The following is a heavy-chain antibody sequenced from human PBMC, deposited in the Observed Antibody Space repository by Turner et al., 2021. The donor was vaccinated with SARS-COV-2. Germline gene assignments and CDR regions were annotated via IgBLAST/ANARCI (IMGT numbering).Heavy chain of an antibody. V-gene: IGHV4-39*01. Sequence: QLQLQVSGTGLVQPSEPLSLTCTVSGGSISSSTDSWGLIRQPPSTVLGWIGIIYDGETTYYNPSLKSRFTISVDTSKNLCSLKLSFVTAADTAVYYCARLMDTAMDYYGMDVWGQGTTVTVSS. CDR1: GGSISSSTDS. D-gene: IGHD5-18*01. CDR3: ARLMDTAMDYYGMDV. CDR2: IYDGETT. J-gene: IGHJ6*02.